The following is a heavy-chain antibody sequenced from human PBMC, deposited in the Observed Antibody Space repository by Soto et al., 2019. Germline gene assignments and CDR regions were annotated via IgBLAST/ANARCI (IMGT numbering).Heavy chain of an antibody. Sequence: GGSLRLSCVASESTFSNYNMNWVRQAPGKGLEWISYISFNSGTIYYTDSVKGRFTISRDNAKNSLYLQMNSLRAEDTAVYYCARGVANFDYWGQGTLVTVSS. CDR3: ARGVANFDY. V-gene: IGHV3-48*01. J-gene: IGHJ4*02. CDR1: ESTFSNYN. CDR2: ISFNSGTI.